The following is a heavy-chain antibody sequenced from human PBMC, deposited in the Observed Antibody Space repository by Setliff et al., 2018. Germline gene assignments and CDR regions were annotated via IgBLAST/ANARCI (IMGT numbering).Heavy chain of an antibody. CDR3: ARDADHYDTDENPIFDY. D-gene: IGHD3-9*01. CDR1: GYTFTNYG. Sequence: ASVKVSCKASGYTFTNYGISWVRQAPGQGLEWIGYIKSYNGDTYFARNLQGRLSMTTDASSSTAYMELTSLRSDDTAMYYCARDADHYDTDENPIFDYWGQGTLVTVS. CDR2: IKSYNGDT. V-gene: IGHV1-18*01. J-gene: IGHJ4*02.